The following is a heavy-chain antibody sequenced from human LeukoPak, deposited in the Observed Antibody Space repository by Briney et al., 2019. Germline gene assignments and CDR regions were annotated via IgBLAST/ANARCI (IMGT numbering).Heavy chain of an antibody. J-gene: IGHJ4*02. CDR2: IYHSGST. CDR1: GGSISSGGYS. V-gene: IGHV4-30-2*01. CDR3: ARNYGDFGFDY. Sequence: SETLSLTCAVSGGSISSGGYSWSWIRQPPGKGLEWIGYIYHSGSTYYNPSLKSRATISVDRSKNQFSLKLSSVTAADTAVYYCARNYGDFGFDYWGQGTLVTVSS. D-gene: IGHD4-17*01.